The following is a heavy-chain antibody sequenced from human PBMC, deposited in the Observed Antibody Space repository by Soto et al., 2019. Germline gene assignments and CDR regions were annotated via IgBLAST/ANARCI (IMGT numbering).Heavy chain of an antibody. CDR3: ARTVTTADYYYYGMDV. V-gene: IGHV5-10-1*01. J-gene: IGHJ6*02. CDR1: GYSFTIYW. D-gene: IGHD4-17*01. Sequence: PGESLKISCQCSGYSFTIYWISWVRQMPGKGLEWMGRIDPSDSYTNYSPSFQGHVTISADKSISTAYLQWSSLKASDTAMYYCARTVTTADYYYYGMDVWGQGTTVTVSS. CDR2: IDPSDSYT.